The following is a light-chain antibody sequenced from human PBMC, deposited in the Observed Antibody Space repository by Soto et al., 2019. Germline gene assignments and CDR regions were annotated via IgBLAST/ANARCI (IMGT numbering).Light chain of an antibody. CDR1: QSVDSSY. Sequence: EIVLTQSPGTLSLSPGERATLSCRASQSVDSSYLAWYHQRPGQAPRLLIYGASSRATGIPDRFSGSGSGTDFTLTISRLEPEDSAVYYCQQYGSSRGTFGQGTKVDI. CDR3: QQYGSSRGT. J-gene: IGKJ1*01. V-gene: IGKV3-20*01. CDR2: GAS.